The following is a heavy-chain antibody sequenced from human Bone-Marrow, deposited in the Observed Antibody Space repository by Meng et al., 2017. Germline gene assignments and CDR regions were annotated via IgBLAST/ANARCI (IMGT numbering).Heavy chain of an antibody. D-gene: IGHD3-10*01. Sequence: GSLRLSCTVAGGSLSSSSYYWGGIRQPPGKGLEWIGSIYYSGSTYYNPSLKSRVTISVDTSKNQFSRKLSSVTAADTAVYYCARVLGGFGESAFDIWGQGTMVTVS. CDR3: ARVLGGFGESAFDI. CDR1: GGSLSSSSYY. J-gene: IGHJ3*02. CDR2: IYYSGST. V-gene: IGHV4-39*07.